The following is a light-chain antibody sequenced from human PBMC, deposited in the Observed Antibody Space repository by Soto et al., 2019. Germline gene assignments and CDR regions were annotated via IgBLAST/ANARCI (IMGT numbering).Light chain of an antibody. CDR3: QQYTTYST. CDR1: QNIYIW. CDR2: DAS. Sequence: DIQMTQSPSTLSASVGDRVTITCRASQNIYIWLAWYQQKPGKAPNLLISDASSLEGGVPSRFSGSGSGTEFTLTISSLQHDDFATYYCQQYTTYSTFGQGTKLEIK. V-gene: IGKV1-5*01. J-gene: IGKJ2*01.